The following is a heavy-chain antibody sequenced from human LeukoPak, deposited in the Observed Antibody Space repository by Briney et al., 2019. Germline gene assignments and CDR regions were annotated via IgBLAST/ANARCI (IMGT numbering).Heavy chain of an antibody. J-gene: IGHJ4*02. CDR3: ARDPPAVAANTYG. CDR1: GATVGNNY. Sequence: PGGSLRLSCAASGATVGNNYMNWVRQAPGKGLEWVSLIYSGGSTHYADSVKGRFTISRDNSKDTLYLQMNSLRVDDTAVYYCARDPPAVAANTYGWGQGTLVTVSS. CDR2: IYSGGST. V-gene: IGHV3-66*01. D-gene: IGHD6-6*01.